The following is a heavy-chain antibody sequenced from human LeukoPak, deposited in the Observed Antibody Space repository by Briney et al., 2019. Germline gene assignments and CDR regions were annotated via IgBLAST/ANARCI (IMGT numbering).Heavy chain of an antibody. CDR3: ARPTAYDFWSGSLDY. CDR2: INSDGSST. J-gene: IGHJ4*02. CDR1: GFTFSSYW. V-gene: IGHV3-74*01. D-gene: IGHD3-3*01. Sequence: SGGSLRLSCAASGFTFSSYWMHWVRQVPGKGLVWVSRINSDGSSTSYADSVKGRFTISRDNAKNTLYLQTNSLRAEDTAVYYCARPTAYDFWSGSLDYWGQGTLVTVSS.